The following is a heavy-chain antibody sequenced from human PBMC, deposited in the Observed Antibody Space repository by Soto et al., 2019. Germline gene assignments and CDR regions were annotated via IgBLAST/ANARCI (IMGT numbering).Heavy chain of an antibody. Sequence: QVQLVQSGAEVRKPGASVTVSCKASGYTLTSYFIHWVRQAPGQGLEWMGIINPSGGITNYAQKFQGRVTMTRDTFTSTVYMQLSSLTFEDTAVYYCARDGIRVGGTPPPAFGWGFDPWGQGTLVTVSS. CDR2: INPSGGIT. V-gene: IGHV1-46*01. D-gene: IGHD1-26*01. J-gene: IGHJ5*02. CDR1: GYTLTSYF. CDR3: ARDGIRVGGTPPPAFGWGFDP.